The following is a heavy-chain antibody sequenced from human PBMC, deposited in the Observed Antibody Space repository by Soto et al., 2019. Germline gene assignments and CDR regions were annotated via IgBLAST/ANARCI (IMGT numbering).Heavy chain of an antibody. J-gene: IGHJ6*03. CDR1: GGSISSSTSY. CDR3: ARPVNYYYYYMDV. CDR2: INYSGST. Sequence: PSETLSLTCTVSGGSISSSTSYWGWIHQPPGKGLEWIGSINYSGSTYYSPSLKSRVTISADTSKNQFSLKLSSVTAADTAVYYCARPVNYYYYYMDVWGKGTMVTVSS. V-gene: IGHV4-39*01.